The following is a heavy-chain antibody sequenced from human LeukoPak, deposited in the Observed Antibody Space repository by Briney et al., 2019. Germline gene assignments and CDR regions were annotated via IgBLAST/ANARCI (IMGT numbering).Heavy chain of an antibody. CDR3: TTEGGTYYYDSSGYYYFDY. D-gene: IGHD3-22*01. J-gene: IGHJ4*02. CDR1: GFTFSNAW. CDR2: IKSKTDGGTT. Sequence: GGSLRLSCAASGFTFSNAWMSWVRQAPGKRLEWVGRIKSKTDGGTTDYAAPVKGRFTISRDDSKNTLYLQMNSLKTEDTAVYYCTTEGGTYYYDSSGYYYFDYWGQGTLVTVSS. V-gene: IGHV3-15*01.